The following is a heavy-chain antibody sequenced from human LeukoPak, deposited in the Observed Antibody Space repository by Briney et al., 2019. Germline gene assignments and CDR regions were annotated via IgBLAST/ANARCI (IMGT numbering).Heavy chain of an antibody. J-gene: IGHJ5*02. Sequence: GASVKVSCKASGGTFSSYAISWVRQAPGQGLEWMGRIIPIFGRANYAQKFQGRVTITADKSTSTAYMELSSLRSEDTAVYYCARVYNINWFDPWGQGTLVTVSS. CDR2: IIPIFGRA. CDR1: GGTFSSYA. V-gene: IGHV1-69*04. CDR3: ARVYNINWFDP. D-gene: IGHD1-14*01.